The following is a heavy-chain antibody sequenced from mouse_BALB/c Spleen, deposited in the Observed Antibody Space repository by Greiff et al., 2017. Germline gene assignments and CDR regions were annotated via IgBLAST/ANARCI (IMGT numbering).Heavy chain of an antibody. CDR1: GFTFSDYY. Sequence: EVHLVESGGGLVKPGGSLKLSCAASGFTFSDYYMYWVRQTPEKRLEWVATISDGGSYTYYPDSVKGRFTISRDNAKNNLYLQMSSLKSEDTAMYYCARGKDYRYDYYAMDYWGQGTSVTVSA. D-gene: IGHD2-14*01. CDR2: ISDGGSYT. CDR3: ARGKDYRYDYYAMDY. J-gene: IGHJ4*01. V-gene: IGHV5-4*02.